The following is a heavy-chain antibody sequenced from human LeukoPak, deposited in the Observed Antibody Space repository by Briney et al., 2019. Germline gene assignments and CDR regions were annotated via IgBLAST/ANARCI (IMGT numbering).Heavy chain of an antibody. Sequence: SETLSLTCTVSGGSISNYYWNWIRQPAGKGLEWIGRLLGSGSTDYNPSLKSRVTMSVDTSKNQFSLKLSSVTAADTAVYYCARGDDTIFPWGQGTLVTVSS. V-gene: IGHV4-4*07. CDR2: LLGSGST. CDR1: GGSISNYY. CDR3: ARGDDTIFP. D-gene: IGHD3-3*01. J-gene: IGHJ5*02.